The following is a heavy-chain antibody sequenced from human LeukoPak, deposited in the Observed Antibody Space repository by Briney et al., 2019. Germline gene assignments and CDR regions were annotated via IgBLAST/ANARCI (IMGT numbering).Heavy chain of an antibody. V-gene: IGHV4-39*01. CDR1: GGSISSSDYY. CDR2: IHDSGST. D-gene: IGHD6-19*01. Sequence: SETLSLTCTVSGGSISSSDYYWGWNRQPPGKGLEWIVSIHDSGSTYYNPSLKRRITVFVSTAKIQYPLKMSAAAAAAAVLYFCASRNPIGTAGTPIYWGQGTLVAVSS. J-gene: IGHJ4*02. CDR3: ASRNPIGTAGTPIY.